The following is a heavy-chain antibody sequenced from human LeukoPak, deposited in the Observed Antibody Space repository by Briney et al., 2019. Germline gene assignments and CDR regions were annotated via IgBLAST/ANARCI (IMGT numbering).Heavy chain of an antibody. CDR1: GFTFSLYA. CDR2: ISGSGGYT. V-gene: IGHV3-23*01. J-gene: IGHJ4*02. CDR3: AKDQRGYDKPIDY. Sequence: GGSLRLSCAASGFTFSLYAMSWVRQAPGKGLEWVSAISGSGGYTDYADSVKGRFTISRDNSKNTLYVQMNSLRAEDTAVYYCAKDQRGYDKPIDYWGQGTLVTVFS. D-gene: IGHD5-12*01.